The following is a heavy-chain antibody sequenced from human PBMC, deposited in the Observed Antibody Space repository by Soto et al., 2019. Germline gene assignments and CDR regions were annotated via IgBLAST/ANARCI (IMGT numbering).Heavy chain of an antibody. CDR1: GFTFSSYS. D-gene: IGHD1-26*01. J-gene: IGHJ4*02. CDR2: ISSSSSTI. V-gene: IGHV3-48*02. Sequence: EVQLVESGGGLVQPGGSLRLSGAASGFTFSSYSMNWVRQAPGKGLEWVSYISSSSSTIYYADSVKGRFTISRDNAKNSLYLQMNSLRDEDTAVYYCARAILYSGSYWIDYWGQGTLVTVSS. CDR3: ARAILYSGSYWIDY.